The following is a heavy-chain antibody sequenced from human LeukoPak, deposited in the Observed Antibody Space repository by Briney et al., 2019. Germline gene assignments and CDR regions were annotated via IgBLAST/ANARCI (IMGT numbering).Heavy chain of an antibody. D-gene: IGHD5-24*01. J-gene: IGHJ4*02. CDR2: INDSGSI. V-gene: IGHV4-34*01. CDR3: ARGRRW. CDR1: GGSFSGYY. Sequence: SETLSLTCAVYGGSFSGYYWTWIRQPPGKGLGWIGEINDSGSINYNPTLKSRVTISVDTSKNQFSLKLTSVTAADTAVYYCARGRRWWGQGTLVTVSS.